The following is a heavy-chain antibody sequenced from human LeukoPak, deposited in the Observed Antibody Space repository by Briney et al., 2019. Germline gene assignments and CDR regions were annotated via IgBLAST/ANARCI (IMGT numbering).Heavy chain of an antibody. CDR1: GGSFSGHY. CDR2: INHSGST. CDR3: ARVGRYSSGWNSPHLKGACDY. J-gene: IGHJ4*02. Sequence: PSETLSLTCAVYGGSFSGHYWSWIRQPPGKGLEWIGEINHSGSTNYNPSLKSRVTISVDTSKNQFSLKLSSVTAADTAVYYCARVGRYSSGWNSPHLKGACDYWGQGTLVTVSS. V-gene: IGHV4-34*01. D-gene: IGHD6-19*01.